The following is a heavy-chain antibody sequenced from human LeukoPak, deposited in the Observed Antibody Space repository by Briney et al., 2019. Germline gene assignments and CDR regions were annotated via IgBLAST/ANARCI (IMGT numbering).Heavy chain of an antibody. D-gene: IGHD3-22*01. Sequence: ASVKVSCKASGCTFPNYHIHWVRQAPGQGLEWLGIINPNGGSASYAQRFQGRVTMTRDTSTTTVYMELTSLRSEDTAVYYCARDYYYDSSGYYTYYFDYWGQGTQVTVSS. J-gene: IGHJ4*02. CDR2: INPNGGSA. V-gene: IGHV1-46*01. CDR3: ARDYYYDSSGYYTYYFDY. CDR1: GCTFPNYH.